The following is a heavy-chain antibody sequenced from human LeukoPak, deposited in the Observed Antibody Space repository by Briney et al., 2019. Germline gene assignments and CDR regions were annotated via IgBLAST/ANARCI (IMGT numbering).Heavy chain of an antibody. D-gene: IGHD2-2*02. CDR3: ARHEGYCSSTSCYTALDY. Sequence: GESLKISCKGSGYSFTSYWIGWVRQMPGKGLEWMGIIYPGDSDTRYSPSFQGQVTISADKSISTAYLQWSSLKASDTAMYHCARHEGYCSSTSCYTALDYWGQGTLVTVSS. CDR1: GYSFTSYW. J-gene: IGHJ4*02. CDR2: IYPGDSDT. V-gene: IGHV5-51*01.